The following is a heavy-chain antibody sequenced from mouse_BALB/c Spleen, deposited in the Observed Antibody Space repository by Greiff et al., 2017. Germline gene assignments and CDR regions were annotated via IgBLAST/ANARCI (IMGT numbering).Heavy chain of an antibody. V-gene: IGHV5-6-3*01. Sequence: EVHLVESGGGLVQPGGSLKLSCAASGFTFSSYGMSWVRQTPDKRLELVATINSNGGSTYYPDSVKGRFTISRDNDKNTMYLQMSSLKSEDTAMYYCARPYYYGSSYKDYDAMDDWGQGTAVTVSS. J-gene: IGHJ4*01. CDR1: GFTFSSYG. CDR2: INSNGGST. CDR3: ARPYYYGSSYKDYDAMDD. D-gene: IGHD1-1*01.